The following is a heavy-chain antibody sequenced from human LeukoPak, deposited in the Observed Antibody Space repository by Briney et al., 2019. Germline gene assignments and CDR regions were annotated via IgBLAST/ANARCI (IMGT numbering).Heavy chain of an antibody. CDR2: INPNSGGT. J-gene: IGHJ5*02. Sequence: ASVKVSCKASGYTFTGYYMHWVRQAPGQGLEWMGWINPNSGGTNYAQKFQGRVTMTRDTSISTAYMELSRLRSDDTAVYYCARDAIFGVVTYLNWFDPWGQGTLVTVSS. CDR3: ARDAIFGVVTYLNWFDP. D-gene: IGHD3-3*01. V-gene: IGHV1-2*02. CDR1: GYTFTGYY.